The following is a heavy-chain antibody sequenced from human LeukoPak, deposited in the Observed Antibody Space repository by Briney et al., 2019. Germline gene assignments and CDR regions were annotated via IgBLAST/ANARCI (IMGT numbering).Heavy chain of an antibody. CDR3: SADHY. V-gene: IGHV4-34*01. CDR2: INRSGGT. J-gene: IGHJ4*02. CDR1: GASFSDYY. Sequence: SETLSHTCTVYGASFSDYYWSWIRQPPGKGLEWIGEINRSGGTNYNPSLRSRVTISIDTSKSQFSLNLSAATAADTAVYYCSADHYWGQGTLVTVSS.